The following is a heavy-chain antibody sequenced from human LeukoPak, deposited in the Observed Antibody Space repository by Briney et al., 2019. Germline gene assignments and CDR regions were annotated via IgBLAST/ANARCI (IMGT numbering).Heavy chain of an antibody. D-gene: IGHD6-13*01. CDR1: GYTFTSYD. CDR3: AMLGYSSSWYIFDSYYYGMAV. CDR2: MNPNSGNT. Sequence: GASVKVSCKASGYTFTSYDIKWVRQAAGQALEWMGWMNPNSGNTGYAQKFQGRVTMTRNTSISTAYMELSSLRSEDTAVYYCAMLGYSSSWYIFDSYYYGMAVWGQGTTVTVSS. V-gene: IGHV1-8*01. J-gene: IGHJ6*02.